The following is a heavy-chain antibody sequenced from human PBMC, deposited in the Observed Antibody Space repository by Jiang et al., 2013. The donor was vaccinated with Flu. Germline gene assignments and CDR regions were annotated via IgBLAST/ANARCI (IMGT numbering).Heavy chain of an antibody. D-gene: IGHD5-18*01. Sequence: PGLVKPSETLSLTCTVSGGPISSYYWSWIRQPPGKGLEWIGHIYYSGSTNYNPSLKSRVTISVDTSKNQFSLKLSSVTAADTAVYYCARGSRLAELWSRRSYYFDYWGQGTLVTVSS. CDR2: IYYSGST. CDR1: GGPISSYY. J-gene: IGHJ4*02. V-gene: IGHV4-59*01. CDR3: ARGSRLAELWSRRSYYFDY.